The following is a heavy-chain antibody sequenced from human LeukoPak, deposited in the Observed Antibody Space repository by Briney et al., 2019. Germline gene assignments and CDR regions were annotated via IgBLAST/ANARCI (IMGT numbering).Heavy chain of an antibody. CDR1: GFTFSSYE. V-gene: IGHV3-64*01. CDR3: ARGGIKGPHDAFDI. CDR2: ISGNGDST. D-gene: IGHD3-10*01. Sequence: GGSLRLSCAASGFTFSSYEMNWVRQAPGKGLQYVSAISGNGDSTWYANSVKGRFTISRDNSKNTLYLQMGSLRAEDMAVYYCARGGIKGPHDAFDIWGQGTMVTVSS. J-gene: IGHJ3*02.